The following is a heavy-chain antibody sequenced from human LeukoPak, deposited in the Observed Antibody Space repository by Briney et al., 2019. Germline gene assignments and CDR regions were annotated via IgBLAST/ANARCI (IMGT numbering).Heavy chain of an antibody. CDR3: ARVLGSSWQDYYYYGMDV. Sequence: SETLSLTCTVSGGSVSSGSYYWSWIRQPPGKGLEWIGYIYYSGSTNYNPSLKSRVTISVDTSKNQFPLKLSSVTAADTAVYYCARVLGSSWQDYYYYGMDVWGQGTTVTVSS. J-gene: IGHJ6*02. CDR1: GGSVSSGSYY. D-gene: IGHD6-13*01. V-gene: IGHV4-61*01. CDR2: IYYSGST.